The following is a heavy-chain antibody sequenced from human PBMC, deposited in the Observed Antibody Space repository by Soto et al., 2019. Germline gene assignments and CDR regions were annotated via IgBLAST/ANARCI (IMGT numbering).Heavy chain of an antibody. CDR3: ASGIDXDGYNLAVFAY. J-gene: IGHJ4*02. CDR1: GGTFSSYA. V-gene: IGHV1-69*12. CDR2: IIPIFGTT. Sequence: QVQLVQSGAEVKKPGSSVKVSCKASGGTFSSYAISWVRQAPGQGLEWMGGIIPIFGTTNYAQKFQGRVTITADVSTSTAYMELSSLRSEDTAVYFCASGIDXDGYNLAVFAYWGQGTLVTVSS. D-gene: IGHD5-12*01.